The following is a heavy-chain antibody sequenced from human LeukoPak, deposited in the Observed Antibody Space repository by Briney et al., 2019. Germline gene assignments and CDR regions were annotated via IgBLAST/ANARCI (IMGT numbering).Heavy chain of an antibody. D-gene: IGHD3-16*01. V-gene: IGHV3-43*02. CDR3: ARGSSTLTRHLDY. J-gene: IGHJ4*02. Sequence: PGGSLRLSCAASGFTFDDYGMHWVRQAPGKGLEWVSLISGDGGSTYYADSVKGRFTISRDNPRNTLYLQMNSLGADDTGIYYCARGSSTLTRHLDYWGQGTPVTVSS. CDR2: ISGDGGST. CDR1: GFTFDDYG.